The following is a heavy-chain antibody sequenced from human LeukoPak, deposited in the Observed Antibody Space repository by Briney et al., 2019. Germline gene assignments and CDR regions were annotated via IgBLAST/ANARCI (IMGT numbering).Heavy chain of an antibody. Sequence: SETLSLTCAVYGGSFSSYYWGWIRQPPGKGLEWIGSIYYSGSTYYNPSLKSRVTISVDTSKNQFSLKLSSVTAADTAVYYCARVQAISGAGAFDTWGQGTMVTVSS. D-gene: IGHD3-10*01. CDR3: ARVQAISGAGAFDT. CDR2: IYYSGST. V-gene: IGHV4-39*07. CDR1: GGSFSSYY. J-gene: IGHJ3*02.